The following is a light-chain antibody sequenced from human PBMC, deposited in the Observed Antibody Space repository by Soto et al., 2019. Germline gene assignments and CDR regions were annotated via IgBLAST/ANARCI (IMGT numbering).Light chain of an antibody. CDR3: QVWDSSSDQGV. J-gene: IGLJ1*01. V-gene: IGLV3-21*04. CDR1: NIGIKS. CDR2: YDS. Sequence: SYELTQPPSLSVAPGKSARIACGGNNIGIKSVHWYQQKPGQAPVVVIYYDSDRPSGIPERFSGSNSGNTATLTISRVEAGDEADYYCQVWDSSSDQGVFGTGTKPPS.